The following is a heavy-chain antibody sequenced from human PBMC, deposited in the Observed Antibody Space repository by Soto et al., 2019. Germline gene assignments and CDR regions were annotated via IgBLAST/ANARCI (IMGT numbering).Heavy chain of an antibody. CDR1: GGSVTSSSHV. CDR3: AGQTFTIAAASYGRSNWFDP. CDR2: IYFTGNT. D-gene: IGHD6-25*01. J-gene: IGHJ5*02. Sequence: PSETLSLTCAVSGGSVTSSSHVWGGVRQPPGKGLEWIGTIYFTGNTYYTPSLKSRLTMSIDTSKNEFSLRLNSVTAADTAVYYCAGQTFTIAAASYGRSNWFDPWGPGTLVTVSS. V-gene: IGHV4-39*01.